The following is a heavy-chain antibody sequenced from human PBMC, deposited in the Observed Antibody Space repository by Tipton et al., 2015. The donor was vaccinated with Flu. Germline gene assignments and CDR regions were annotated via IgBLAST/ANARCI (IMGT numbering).Heavy chain of an antibody. Sequence: QVQLVQSGAEVKEPGASVKVSCKASGYTFNNYAFSWVRQAPGQGLEWMGRISVYSGKADYTQKFQGRVTMTTDTSTSTAYMELSSLTSDGTAVYYCMRGHSSSSRYLDWWGQETLVMVSS. D-gene: IGHD2-2*01. CDR2: ISVYSGKA. V-gene: IGHV1-18*01. CDR1: GYTFNNYA. J-gene: IGHJ4*02. CDR3: MRGHSSSSRYLDW.